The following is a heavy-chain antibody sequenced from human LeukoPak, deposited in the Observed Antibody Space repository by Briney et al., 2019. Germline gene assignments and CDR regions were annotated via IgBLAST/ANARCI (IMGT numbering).Heavy chain of an antibody. J-gene: IGHJ4*02. Sequence: SETLSLTCAVYGGSFSGYYWSWIRQPLGKGLEWIGEINHSGSTNYNPSLKSRVTISVDTSKNQFSLKLSSVTAADTAVYYCARGRWALIVGATHFDYWGQGTLVTVSS. D-gene: IGHD1-26*01. CDR2: INHSGST. CDR3: ARGRWALIVGATHFDY. V-gene: IGHV4-34*01. CDR1: GGSFSGYY.